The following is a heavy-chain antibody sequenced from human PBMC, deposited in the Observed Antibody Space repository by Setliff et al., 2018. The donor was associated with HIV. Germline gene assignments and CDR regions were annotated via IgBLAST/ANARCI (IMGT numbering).Heavy chain of an antibody. CDR2: IGSSSSTI. D-gene: IGHD3-16*01. Sequence: GGSLRLSCAASGFTFSSYSMNWVRQAPGKGLEWISYIGSSSSTIYYADSVKGRFTISRDNAKNSLYLRMNSLRAEDTAVYYCARTPHYYDYAWGSYGAPLYYFDHWGQGTLVTVSS. V-gene: IGHV3-48*01. J-gene: IGHJ4*02. CDR1: GFTFSSYS. CDR3: ARTPHYYDYAWGSYGAPLYYFDH.